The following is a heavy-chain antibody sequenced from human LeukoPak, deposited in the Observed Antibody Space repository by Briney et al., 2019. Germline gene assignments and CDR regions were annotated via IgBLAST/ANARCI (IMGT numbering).Heavy chain of an antibody. CDR1: GVSISSGGYS. CDR2: IYHSGST. D-gene: IGHD2-15*01. CDR3: ARVDLRAAYFDY. J-gene: IGHJ4*02. V-gene: IGHV4-30-2*01. Sequence: SETLSLTCTVSGVSISSGGYSWSWIRQPPGKGLEWIGYIYHSGSTYYNPSLKSRVTMSVDTSKNQFSLKLSSVTAADTAVYYCARVDLRAAYFDYWGQGTLVTVSS.